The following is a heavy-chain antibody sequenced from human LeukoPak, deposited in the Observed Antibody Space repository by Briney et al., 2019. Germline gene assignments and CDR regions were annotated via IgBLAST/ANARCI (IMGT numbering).Heavy chain of an antibody. D-gene: IGHD1-26*01. CDR3: ASPESGSYQIPYFDY. V-gene: IGHV3-30*02. Sequence: TGGSLRLSCAASGFTFSSYSMNWVRQAPGKGLEWVAFIRYDGSNKYYADSVKGRFTISRDNSKNTLYLQMNSLRAEDTAVYYCASPESGSYQIPYFDYWGQGTLVTVSS. CDR2: IRYDGSNK. J-gene: IGHJ4*02. CDR1: GFTFSSYS.